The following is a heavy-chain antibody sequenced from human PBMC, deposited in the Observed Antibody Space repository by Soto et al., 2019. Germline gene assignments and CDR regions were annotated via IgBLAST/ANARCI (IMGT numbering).Heavy chain of an antibody. D-gene: IGHD2-2*01. Sequence: SETLSLTCAVSGGSISSSNWWSWVRQPPGKGLEWIGEIYHSGSTNYNPSLKSRVTISVDKSKNQFSLKLSSVTAADTAVYYCASDGPLYCSSTSCSSHYYYGMDVWGQGTTVTVSS. J-gene: IGHJ6*02. CDR3: ASDGPLYCSSTSCSSHYYYGMDV. CDR1: GGSISSSNW. V-gene: IGHV4-4*02. CDR2: IYHSGST.